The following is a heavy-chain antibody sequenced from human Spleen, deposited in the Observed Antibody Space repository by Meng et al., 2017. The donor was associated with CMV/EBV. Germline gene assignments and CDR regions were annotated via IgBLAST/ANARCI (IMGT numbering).Heavy chain of an antibody. CDR2: IFSGGST. J-gene: IGHJ4*02. Sequence: GGSLRLSCAASGFTVSSTYMSWVRQAPGKGLEWVSVIFSGGSTRYAGSVKGRFTISRDNSKNTLYLQMNSLRAEDTAAYYCALDSSYYDSSRPRFDHWGQGTLVTVSS. D-gene: IGHD3-22*01. CDR3: ALDSSYYDSSRPRFDH. CDR1: GFTVSSTY. V-gene: IGHV3-53*01.